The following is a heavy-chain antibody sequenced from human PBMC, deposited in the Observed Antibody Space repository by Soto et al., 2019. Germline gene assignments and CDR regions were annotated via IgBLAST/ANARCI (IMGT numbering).Heavy chain of an antibody. CDR3: ARDSGYSYGPLDY. Sequence: GGSLRLSCAASGFTFSSYSMNWVRQAPGKGLEWVSYISSSSTIYYADSVKGRFTISRDNAKNSLYLQMNSLRAEDTAVYYCARDSGYSYGPLDYWGHGTLVTVSS. CDR2: ISSSSTI. J-gene: IGHJ4*01. D-gene: IGHD5-18*01. CDR1: GFTFSSYS. V-gene: IGHV3-48*01.